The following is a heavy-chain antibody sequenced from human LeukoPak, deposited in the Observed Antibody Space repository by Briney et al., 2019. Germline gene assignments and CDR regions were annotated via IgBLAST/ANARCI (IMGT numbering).Heavy chain of an antibody. V-gene: IGHV4-38-2*01. CDR2: IYHSGST. CDR1: GYSISSGYY. J-gene: IGHJ4*02. CDR3: ARHRVGWNDGRFWYYFNY. Sequence: SESLSLTCAVSGYSISSGYYWCWIRQPPGKGLEWIGIIYHSGSTYYNPSLKSRVTISVDTSKNQFSLELCSVTAPGTAVYYCARHRVGWNDGRFWYYFNYWGQGTLVTVSS. D-gene: IGHD1-1*01.